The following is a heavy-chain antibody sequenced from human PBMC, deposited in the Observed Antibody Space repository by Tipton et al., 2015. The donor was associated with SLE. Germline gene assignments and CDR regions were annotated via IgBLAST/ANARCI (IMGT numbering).Heavy chain of an antibody. D-gene: IGHD3-22*01. CDR2: IYYGGGT. CDR3: ARGHGSGFYSDN. Sequence: TLSLTCTVSGDSISNGDDYWSWIRQPPGKGLEWIGNIYYGGGTYYNPSLESRVTISLDTSKNQFSLKLNSVTAADTAVYYRARGHGSGFYSDNWGQGTLVTVSS. J-gene: IGHJ4*02. CDR1: GDSISNGDDY. V-gene: IGHV4-31*03.